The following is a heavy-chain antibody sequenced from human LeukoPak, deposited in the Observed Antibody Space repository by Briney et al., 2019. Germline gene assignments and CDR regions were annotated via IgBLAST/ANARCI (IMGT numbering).Heavy chain of an antibody. Sequence: ASVNVSCQASSYTFTSYGISRVRQAPAPGHEWMGWISAYNGNRYFAQNLQGRVTMTTDTSTSRAYMELRSLRSDDTAVYYWAREEYCNSTTCYKAFDMWGEGTMVTVS. D-gene: IGHD2/OR15-2a*01. J-gene: IGHJ3*02. CDR1: SYTFTSYG. CDR2: ISAYNGNR. V-gene: IGHV1-18*01. CDR3: AREEYCNSTTCYKAFDM.